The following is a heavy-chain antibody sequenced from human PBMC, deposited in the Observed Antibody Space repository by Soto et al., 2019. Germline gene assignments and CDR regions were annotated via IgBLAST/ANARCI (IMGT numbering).Heavy chain of an antibody. Sequence: GGSLRLSCAASGLFFSDYYLSWIRQAPGKALECVAYISGTGDTKYYADSVTGRFTITSDNPKNSLYLQMNSLRPEDAAVYYCAIGGGEIYYKGLDVWGQGTTVTVSS. CDR2: ISGTGDTK. J-gene: IGHJ6*02. CDR1: GLFFSDYY. V-gene: IGHV3-11*01. CDR3: AIGGGEIYYKGLDV. D-gene: IGHD3-10*01.